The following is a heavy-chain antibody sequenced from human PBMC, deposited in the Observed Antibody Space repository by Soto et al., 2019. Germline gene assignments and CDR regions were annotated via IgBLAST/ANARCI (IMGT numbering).Heavy chain of an antibody. J-gene: IGHJ6*03. D-gene: IGHD6-6*01. CDR1: GYTFTNYG. CDR3: ATVRQLVGYFYYYMDV. CDR2: TSASNGDT. Sequence: QVQLLQSGAEVKKPGASVKVSCKASGYTFTNYGITWVRQAPGQGLEWMGWTSASNGDTHYTQRLQGRVTITTDTSTSTAYMELRGLRSDDTAVYYCATVRQLVGYFYYYMDVWGKGTTVTVSS. V-gene: IGHV1-18*01.